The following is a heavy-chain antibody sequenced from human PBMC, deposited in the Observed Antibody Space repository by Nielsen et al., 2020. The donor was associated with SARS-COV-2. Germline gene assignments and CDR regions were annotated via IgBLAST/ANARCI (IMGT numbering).Heavy chain of an antibody. CDR2: ISAYNGNT. CDR1: GYTFTSYG. Sequence: ASVKVSCKASGYTFTSYGISWVRQAPGQGLEWMGWISAYNGNTNYAQKLQGRVTMTTDTSTSTAYMELRSLRSDDTAVYYCAREREVEEPFDYWGQGPRSPSPQ. V-gene: IGHV1-18*01. D-gene: IGHD1-14*01. J-gene: IGHJ4*02. CDR3: AREREVEEPFDY.